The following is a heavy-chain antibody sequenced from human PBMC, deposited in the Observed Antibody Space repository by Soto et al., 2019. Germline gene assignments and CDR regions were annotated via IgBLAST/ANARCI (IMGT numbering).Heavy chain of an antibody. CDR2: ISGSGDNT. J-gene: IGHJ6*02. D-gene: IGHD3-10*01. Sequence: EVQLLESGGGLVQPGGSLRLSCAASGFPFSSYAIIWVRHAPGTGLEWISGISGSGDNTFYADSVKGRFTISRDNSKNPLYLQMNSLRAEDTAFYYCVIDRVRSDDGAINYGVDVWGQGTTVRVS. CDR1: GFPFSSYA. CDR3: VIDRVRSDDGAINYGVDV. V-gene: IGHV3-23*01.